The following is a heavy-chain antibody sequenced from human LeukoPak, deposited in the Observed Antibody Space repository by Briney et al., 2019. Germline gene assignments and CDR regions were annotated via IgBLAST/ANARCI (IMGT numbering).Heavy chain of an antibody. CDR1: GFTFSSYS. CDR3: AKDRSAAAPYCFDY. Sequence: GGSLRLSCAASGFTFSSYSMNWVRQAPGKGLEWVSSISSSSSYIYYADSVKGRFTISRDNAKNSLYLQMNSLRAEDTAVYYCAKDRSAAAPYCFDYWGQGTLVTVSS. D-gene: IGHD6-13*01. V-gene: IGHV3-21*01. CDR2: ISSSSSYI. J-gene: IGHJ4*02.